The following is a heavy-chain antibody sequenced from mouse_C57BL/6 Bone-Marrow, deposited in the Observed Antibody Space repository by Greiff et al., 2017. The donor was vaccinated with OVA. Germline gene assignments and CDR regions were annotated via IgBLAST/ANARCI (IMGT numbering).Heavy chain of an antibody. CDR2: ISSGGSYT. V-gene: IGHV5-6*01. CDR3: ARQGYGNYEWYFDV. CDR1: GFTFSSYG. D-gene: IGHD2-10*02. J-gene: IGHJ1*03. Sequence: EVKLVESGGDLVKPGGSLKLSCAASGFTFSSYGMSWVRQTPDKRLEWVATISSGGSYTYYPDSVKGRFTISRDNAKNTLYLQMSSLKSEDTAMYYCARQGYGNYEWYFDVWGTGTTVTVSS.